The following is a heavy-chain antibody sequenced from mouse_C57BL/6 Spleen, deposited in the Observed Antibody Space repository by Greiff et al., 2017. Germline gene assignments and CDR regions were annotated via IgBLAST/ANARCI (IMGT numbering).Heavy chain of an antibody. CDR1: GYSITSGYY. V-gene: IGHV3-6*01. Sequence: DVQLQESGPGLVKPSQSLSLTCSVTGYSITSGYYWNWIRQFPGNKLEWMGYISYDGINNYNPSLKNRISITRDTSKNQFFLKLNSVTTEDTATYYCARDEDFDYYYAMDYWGQGTSVTVSS. J-gene: IGHJ4*01. CDR2: ISYDGIN. CDR3: ARDEDFDYYYAMDY.